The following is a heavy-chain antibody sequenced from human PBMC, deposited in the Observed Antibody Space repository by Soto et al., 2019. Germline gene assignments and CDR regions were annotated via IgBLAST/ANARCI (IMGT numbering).Heavy chain of an antibody. V-gene: IGHV1-69*06. CDR3: ARDNNYYDSSGYYGSGAFDI. J-gene: IGHJ3*02. CDR2: IIPIFGTA. CDR1: GGTFSSYA. Sequence: QVQLVQSGAEVKKPGSSVKVSCKASGGTFSSYAISWVRQAPGQGLEWMGGIIPIFGTANYAQKFQGRVTITADKSTSTAYMELSSLRSEDTAVYYCARDNNYYDSSGYYGSGAFDIWGQGTMVTVS. D-gene: IGHD3-22*01.